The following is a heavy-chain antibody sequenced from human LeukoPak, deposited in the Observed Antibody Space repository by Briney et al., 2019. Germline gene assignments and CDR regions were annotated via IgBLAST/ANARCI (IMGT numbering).Heavy chain of an antibody. CDR3: ARDVCGGGCLPGHDAFDI. CDR2: ISSSSSYI. CDR1: GFTFDDHG. J-gene: IGHJ3*02. Sequence: GGSLRLSCAASGFTFDDHGMSWVRQAPGKGLEWVSSISSSSSYIYYADSVKGRFTISRDNAKNSLYLQMNSLRAEDTAVYYCARDVCGGGCLPGHDAFDIWGQGTMVTVSS. D-gene: IGHD2-21*02. V-gene: IGHV3-21*01.